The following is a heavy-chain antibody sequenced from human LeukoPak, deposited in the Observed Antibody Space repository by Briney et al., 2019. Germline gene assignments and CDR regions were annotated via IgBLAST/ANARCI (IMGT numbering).Heavy chain of an antibody. CDR1: GFTLSSNY. J-gene: IGHJ4*02. D-gene: IGHD3-16*01. Sequence: GGSLRLSCAASGFTLSSNYVGWVRQAPGKGLEWVSHIYSGGSTYHVDAVKGRFTISRDTSVNMVFLQMNSLRAEDTAVYYCAKGGGFAKYYFDYWGQGTLVTVSS. CDR2: IYSGGST. V-gene: IGHV3-66*01. CDR3: AKGGGFAKYYFDY.